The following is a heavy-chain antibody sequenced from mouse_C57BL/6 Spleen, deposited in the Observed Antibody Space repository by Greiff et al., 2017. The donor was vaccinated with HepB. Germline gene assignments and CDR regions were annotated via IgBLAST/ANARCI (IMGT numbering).Heavy chain of an antibody. D-gene: IGHD1-1*01. CDR1: GFNIKDDY. Sequence: EVQLQQSGAELVRPGASVKLSCTASGFNIKDDYMHWVKQRPEQGLEWIGWIDPENGDTEYASKFQGKATITADTSSNTAYLQLSSLASEDTAVYYSTPAPLVATDYWGQGTTLTVSS. CDR2: IDPENGDT. V-gene: IGHV14-4*01. CDR3: TPAPLVATDY. J-gene: IGHJ2*01.